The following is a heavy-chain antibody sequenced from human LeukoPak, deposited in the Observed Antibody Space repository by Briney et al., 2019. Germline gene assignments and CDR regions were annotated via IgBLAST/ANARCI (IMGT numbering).Heavy chain of an antibody. D-gene: IGHD2-2*02. CDR1: GFIFSTYA. CDR2: ISWSGDNT. CDR3: AKAGCTSTSCYNNN. Sequence: GGSLRLSCAASGFIFSTYAMSWVRQAPGKRLEWVSVISWSGDNTYYADSVKGRFTISRDNSKSTLYLQMNSLRAEDTALYYCAKAGCTSTSCYNNNWGQGTLVTVSS. V-gene: IGHV3-23*01. J-gene: IGHJ4*02.